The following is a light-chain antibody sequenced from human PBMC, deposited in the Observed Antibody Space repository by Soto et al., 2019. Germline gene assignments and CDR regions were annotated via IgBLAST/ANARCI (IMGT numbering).Light chain of an antibody. CDR2: AAS. CDR3: QQLNSYPLT. J-gene: IGKJ4*01. V-gene: IGKV1-9*01. CDR1: QGISSY. Sequence: DIQLTQSPSFLSASVGDRVTITCRASQGISSYLAWYQQKPGKAPNLLIYAASTLQTGVPSRFRGSGSGTQFSLTISSLQLEDFATYYCQQLNSYPLTFGGGTKVEIK.